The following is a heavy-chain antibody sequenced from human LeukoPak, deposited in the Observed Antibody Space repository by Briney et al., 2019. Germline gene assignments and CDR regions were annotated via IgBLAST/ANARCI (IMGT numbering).Heavy chain of an antibody. V-gene: IGHV3-11*01. CDR2: ISSSGSTI. CDR3: AKARGESTSKDAFDI. CDR1: GFTFSDYY. J-gene: IGHJ3*02. Sequence: GGSLRLSCAASGFTFSDYYMSWIRQAPGKGLEWVSYISSSGSTIYYADSVKGRFTISRDNSKNSLYLQMNSLRAEDTALYYCAKARGESTSKDAFDIWGQGTMVTVSS. D-gene: IGHD2-2*01.